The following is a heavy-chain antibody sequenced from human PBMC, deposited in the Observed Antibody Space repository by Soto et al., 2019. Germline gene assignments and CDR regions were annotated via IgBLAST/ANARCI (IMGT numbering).Heavy chain of an antibody. CDR1: GYTFTDYW. Sequence: GESLKISCKGSGYTFTDYWIGWVRRLPGKCLEWMWIIYPGDSDTRYSPSFQGHVTITVDKSTSTAYLQWNTLKASETAVYYCARVNLHSSRRYYYGMDVWGQGTTVTVSS. J-gene: IGHJ6*02. CDR2: IYPGDSDT. CDR3: ARVNLHSSRRYYYGMDV. D-gene: IGHD6-13*01. V-gene: IGHV5-51*01.